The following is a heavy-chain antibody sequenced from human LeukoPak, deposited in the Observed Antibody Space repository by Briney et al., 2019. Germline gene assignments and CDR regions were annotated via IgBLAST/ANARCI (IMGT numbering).Heavy chain of an antibody. CDR2: IYYTGST. CDR3: ARALRRQLVTGWFDP. J-gene: IGHJ5*02. D-gene: IGHD6-13*01. CDR1: GGSISSLY. Sequence: SETLSLTCSVSGGSISSLYWSWIRQPPGKGLEWIGYIYYTGSTNYNPSLKSRVTMSLDTSKNQFSLNLISVTAADTAVYYCARALRRQLVTGWFDPWGPGTLVTVSS. V-gene: IGHV4-59*01.